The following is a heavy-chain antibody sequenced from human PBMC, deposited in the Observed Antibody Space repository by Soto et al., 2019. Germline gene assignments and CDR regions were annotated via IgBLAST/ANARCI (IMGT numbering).Heavy chain of an antibody. CDR2: ISAYNGNT. CDR3: ARVRITIFGVVIAQPSSGMDV. Sequence: GASVKVSCKASGYTFSAYYTHWVRQAPGQGLEWMGWISAYNGNTNYAQKLQGRVTMTTDTSTSTAYMELRSLRSDDTAVYYCARVRITIFGVVIAQPSSGMDVWGQGTTVTVSS. V-gene: IGHV1-18*01. CDR1: GYTFSAYY. D-gene: IGHD3-3*01. J-gene: IGHJ6*02.